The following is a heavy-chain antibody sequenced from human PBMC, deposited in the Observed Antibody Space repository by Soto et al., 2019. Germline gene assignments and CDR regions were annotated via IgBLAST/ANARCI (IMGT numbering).Heavy chain of an antibody. CDR2: LYWDDDE. J-gene: IGHJ4*02. V-gene: IGHV2-5*02. D-gene: IGHD3-3*01. Sequence: SGPTLVNPTQTLTLTCTFSGFSLTTSGVGVGWIRQPPGKALEWLALLYWDDDERYSPSLKSRLTITKDTSKKQVVLTMINVDPVDSATYYCAHAGVISTFDYWGPGTLVTVS. CDR3: AHAGVISTFDY. CDR1: GFSLTTSGVG.